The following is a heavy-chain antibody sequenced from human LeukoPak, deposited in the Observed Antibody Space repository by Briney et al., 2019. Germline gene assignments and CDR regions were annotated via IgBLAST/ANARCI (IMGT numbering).Heavy chain of an antibody. CDR2: INPSGGST. CDR3: ARGPYYDSSGYDWFDP. J-gene: IGHJ5*02. Sequence: GASVKVSCKASGYTFTSYYIHWVRQAPGQGLGWMGVINPSGGSTSYAQKFQGRVTMTRDTSTSTVYMELSSLRSEDTAVYYCARGPYYDSSGYDWFDPWGQGTLVTVSS. CDR1: GYTFTSYY. V-gene: IGHV1-46*01. D-gene: IGHD3-22*01.